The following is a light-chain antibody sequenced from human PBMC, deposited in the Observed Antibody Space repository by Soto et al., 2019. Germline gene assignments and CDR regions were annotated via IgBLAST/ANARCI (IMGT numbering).Light chain of an antibody. J-gene: IGKJ4*01. Sequence: DIKMTQSPSSLSASVGDRVTNTCRASQDIVNFLAWYQQKPGKVPKLLIYAASTLQSGVPSRFSGSGSGTDFTLTISSLQPEDVATYYCQKCKGAPFTFGGGTKVDIK. CDR1: QDIVNF. V-gene: IGKV1-27*01. CDR2: AAS. CDR3: QKCKGAPFT.